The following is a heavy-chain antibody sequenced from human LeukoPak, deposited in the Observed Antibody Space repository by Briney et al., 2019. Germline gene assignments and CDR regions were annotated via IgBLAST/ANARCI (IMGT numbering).Heavy chain of an antibody. V-gene: IGHV3-21*01. CDR3: AGRPLEQQL. J-gene: IGHJ4*02. CDR1: GFTFSSFT. CDR2: ISSSSGYI. D-gene: IGHD6-13*01. Sequence: PGGSLRLSCVASGFTFSSFTTNWVRQAPGKGLEWVSSISSSSGYIYYADSVKGRFTISRDNAKNSLYLQMNSLRAEDTVVYYCAGRPLEQQLWGQGTLVTVSS.